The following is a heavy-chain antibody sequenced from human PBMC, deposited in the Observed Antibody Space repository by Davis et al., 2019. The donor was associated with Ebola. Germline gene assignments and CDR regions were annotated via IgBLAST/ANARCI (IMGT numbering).Heavy chain of an antibody. CDR2: ISSSSSYI. Sequence: PGGSLRLSCAASGFTFSRYSMNWVRQAPGKGLEWVSSISSSSSYIYYADSVKGRFTISRGNAKNSLYLQMNSLRAEDTAVYYCARDPTRTYYDFWSGSSDYYYGMDVWGQGTTVTVSS. D-gene: IGHD3-3*01. J-gene: IGHJ6*02. CDR1: GFTFSRYS. CDR3: ARDPTRTYYDFWSGSSDYYYGMDV. V-gene: IGHV3-21*01.